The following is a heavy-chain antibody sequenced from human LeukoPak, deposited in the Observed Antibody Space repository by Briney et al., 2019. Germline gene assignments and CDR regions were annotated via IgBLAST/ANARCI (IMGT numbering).Heavy chain of an antibody. V-gene: IGHV3-9*01. CDR1: GFTFDDYA. Sequence: PGRSLRLSCAASGFTFDDYAMHWVRQAPGKGLEWVSGLSWNSGTRGYADSVKGRFTISRDNAKTSLYLQMNSLRAEDTALYYCAKDISSSPGRGTYYFDYWGQGTLVTVSS. CDR2: LSWNSGTR. D-gene: IGHD6-13*01. J-gene: IGHJ4*02. CDR3: AKDISSSPGRGTYYFDY.